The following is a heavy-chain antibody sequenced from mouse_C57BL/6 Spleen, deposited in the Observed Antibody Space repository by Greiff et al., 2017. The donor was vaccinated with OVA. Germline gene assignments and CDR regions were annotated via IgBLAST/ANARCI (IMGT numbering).Heavy chain of an antibody. CDR3: AREGVYYDFCDY. CDR1: GYTFTSYW. J-gene: IGHJ2*01. Sequence: QVQLQQSGTELVKPGASVKLSCKASGYTFTSYWMHWVKQRPGQGLEWIGNINPSNGGTNYNEKFKSKATLTVDKSSSTAYMQLSSLTSEDSAVYYCAREGVYYDFCDYWGQGTTLTVSS. CDR2: INPSNGGT. V-gene: IGHV1-53*01. D-gene: IGHD2-4*01.